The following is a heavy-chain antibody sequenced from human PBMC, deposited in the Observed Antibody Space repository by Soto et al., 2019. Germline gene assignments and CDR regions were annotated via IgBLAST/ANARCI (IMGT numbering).Heavy chain of an antibody. V-gene: IGHV1-2*04. CDR3: AREVRSSGFDY. J-gene: IGHJ4*02. D-gene: IGHD6-25*01. CDR2: MNPNSGAT. Sequence: QVQLVQSGAEVKKPGASVKVSCKASGYTFTGNYMHWVRQAPGQGLEWMGWMNPNSGATNYAQKFQGWVTMTRDTSISTAYRELSKLKSDDTAGYYCAREVRSSGFDYWGRGTLVTVSS. CDR1: GYTFTGNY.